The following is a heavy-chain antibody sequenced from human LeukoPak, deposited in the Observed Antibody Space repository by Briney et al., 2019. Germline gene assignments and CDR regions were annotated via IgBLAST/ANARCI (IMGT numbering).Heavy chain of an antibody. D-gene: IGHD2-2*01. CDR2: ISGSGGST. V-gene: IGHV3-23*01. Sequence: XGSXXXXXXASGFTFSSXAXXXVRXAAGKGGXGXAGISGSGGSTYYADSVKGRFTISRDNSKNTLYLQMNSLRAEDTAVYYCAKDYCSSTSCYRAPGFDYWGQGTLVTVSS. CDR3: AKDYCSSTSCYRAPGFDY. J-gene: IGHJ4*02. CDR1: GFTFSSXA.